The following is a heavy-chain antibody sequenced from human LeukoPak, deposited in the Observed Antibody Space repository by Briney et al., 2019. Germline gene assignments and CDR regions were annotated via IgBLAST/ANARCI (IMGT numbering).Heavy chain of an antibody. CDR2: INAGNGNT. J-gene: IGHJ4*02. CDR1: GYTFTNHD. D-gene: IGHD3-10*01. Sequence: ASVKVSCKASGYTFTNHDMHWVRQAPGQRLEWMGWINAGNGNTKYSQEFQGRVTITADESTSTAYMELSSLRSEDTAMYYCARFQDYYGSGSYYSFDYWGQGTLVTVSS. V-gene: IGHV1-3*03. CDR3: ARFQDYYGSGSYYSFDY.